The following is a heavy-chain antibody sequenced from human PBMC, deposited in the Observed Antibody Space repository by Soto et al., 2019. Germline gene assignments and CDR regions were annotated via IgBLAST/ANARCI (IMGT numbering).Heavy chain of an antibody. CDR1: GFTFISHT. Sequence: EVQLVESGGGLVKPGGSLRLSCAVSGFTFISHTLNWVRQAPGKGLEWVSSISGSGSPYYADSVKGRFTISSDNAQNSLYLQMSSLRAEDTAVHYCSREVQPVFRREYDYWGQGTLVTLSS. V-gene: IGHV3-21*04. J-gene: IGHJ4*02. CDR3: SREVQPVFRREYDY. CDR2: ISGSGSP.